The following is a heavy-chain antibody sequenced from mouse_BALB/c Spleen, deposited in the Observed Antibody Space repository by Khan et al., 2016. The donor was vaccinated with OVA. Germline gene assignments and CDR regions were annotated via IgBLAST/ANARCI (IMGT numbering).Heavy chain of an antibody. V-gene: IGHV3-2*02. CDR1: GYSITTDYA. CDR2: ISYNGNT. J-gene: IGHJ2*01. D-gene: IGHD1-1*01. Sequence: EVQLQESGPGLVKPSQSLSLTCIVTGYSITTDYAWNWIRQFPGNKLEWMGFISYNGNTKYNPSLKSRISITRDTSKNQFFLQLKSVTTEDTARYYCARVYGGDFDYWGQGTTLTVSS. CDR3: ARVYGGDFDY.